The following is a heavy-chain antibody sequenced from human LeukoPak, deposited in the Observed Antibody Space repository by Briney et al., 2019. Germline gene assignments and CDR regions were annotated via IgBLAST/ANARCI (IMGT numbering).Heavy chain of an antibody. CDR1: GGSISSYY. J-gene: IGHJ6*02. Sequence: PSETLSLTCTVSGGSISSYYWSWIRQPPGKGLEWIGYIYYSGSTNYNPSLKSQVTISVDTSKNQFSLKLSSVTAADTAVYYCARSSKIAAGDYYYGMDVWGQGTTVTVSS. V-gene: IGHV4-59*01. CDR2: IYYSGST. D-gene: IGHD6-13*01. CDR3: ARSSKIAAGDYYYGMDV.